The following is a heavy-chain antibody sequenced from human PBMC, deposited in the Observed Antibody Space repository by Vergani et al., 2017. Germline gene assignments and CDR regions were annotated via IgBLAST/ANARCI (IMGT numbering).Heavy chain of an antibody. CDR2: ISWSSGSI. D-gene: IGHD6-19*01. J-gene: IGHJ4*02. CDR1: GFTFDDYA. CDR3: AKGRGCVGVAVARRWFDD. Sequence: EVQLVESGGGLVQPGRSLRLSCAASGFTFDDYAMHWVRQAPGKGLEWVSGISWSSGSIGYADSVKGRFTISRDNAKNSLYLQMNSLSAEDTALYYCAKGRGCVGVAVARRWFDDWGQGTLATVSS. V-gene: IGHV3-9*01.